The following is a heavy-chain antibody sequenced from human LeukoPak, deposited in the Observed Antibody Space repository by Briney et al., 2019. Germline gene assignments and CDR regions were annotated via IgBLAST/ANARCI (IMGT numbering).Heavy chain of an antibody. CDR3: ARGAASPWHPAFDY. CDR1: GYTFTSYG. Sequence: GASVKVSCKASGYTFTSYGISWVRQAPGQGLEWMGWISAYNGNTNYAQKLQGRVTMTTDTSTSTAYMELRSLRSDDTAVYYYARGAASPWHPAFDYWGQGTLVTVSS. J-gene: IGHJ4*02. D-gene: IGHD6-13*01. CDR2: ISAYNGNT. V-gene: IGHV1-18*01.